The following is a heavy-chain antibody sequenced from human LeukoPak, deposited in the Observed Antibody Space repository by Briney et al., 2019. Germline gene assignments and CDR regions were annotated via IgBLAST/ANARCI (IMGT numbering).Heavy chain of an antibody. CDR2: ISAHNGNT. CDR3: ARDHSGGNCYSGCDFDY. Sequence: ASVKVSCKASGYTFTNYGIIWMRQAPGQGLEWMGWISAHNGNTRYAQKFQGGVTMTRDTSTTTAYMELRGLTSDDTAVYYCARDHSGGNCYSGCDFDYWGQGTLVTVSS. CDR1: GYTFTNYG. J-gene: IGHJ4*02. D-gene: IGHD2-15*01. V-gene: IGHV1-18*01.